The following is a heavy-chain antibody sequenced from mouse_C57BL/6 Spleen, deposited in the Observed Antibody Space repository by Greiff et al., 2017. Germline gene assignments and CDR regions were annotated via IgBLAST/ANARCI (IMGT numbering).Heavy chain of an antibody. CDR3: ARHNYGSSYEDFDY. J-gene: IGHJ2*01. CDR1: GFTFSSYG. Sequence: EVQGVESGGDLVKPGGSLKLSCAASGFTFSSYGMSWVRQTPDKRLEWVATISSGGSYTYSPDSVKGRSTISRDNAKNTLYLQMSSLKSEDTAMYYCARHNYGSSYEDFDYWGQGTTLTVSS. D-gene: IGHD1-1*01. V-gene: IGHV5-6*01. CDR2: ISSGGSYT.